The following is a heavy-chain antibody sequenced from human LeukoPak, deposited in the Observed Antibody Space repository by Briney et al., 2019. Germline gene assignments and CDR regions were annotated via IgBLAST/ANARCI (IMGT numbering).Heavy chain of an antibody. J-gene: IGHJ4*02. CDR2: ISSNNRYI. CDR1: GFTFSTYS. CDR3: ASAGGRIVARPGY. Sequence: PGGSLRLSCAASGFTFSTYSMNWVRQAPGKGLEWVSSISSNNRYIYYADSVKGRFTISRGNAKNSLYLQMNSLRAEDTAVYYCASAGGRIVARPGYWGQGTLVTVSS. D-gene: IGHD6-6*01. V-gene: IGHV3-21*01.